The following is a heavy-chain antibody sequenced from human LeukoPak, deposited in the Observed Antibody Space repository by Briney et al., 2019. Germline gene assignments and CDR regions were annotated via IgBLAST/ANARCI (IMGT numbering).Heavy chain of an antibody. CDR3: ARGGPGGNWFDP. Sequence: GGSLRLSCAASGFTFSSYWMHWVRQAPGKGLVWVSRIYSDGTGISYADSVKGRFTIPRDNARNTVYLQMNSRRVEETAVYYCARGGPGGNWFDPWGQGTLVTVSS. J-gene: IGHJ5*02. V-gene: IGHV3-74*01. D-gene: IGHD3-10*01. CDR1: GFTFSSYW. CDR2: IYSDGTGI.